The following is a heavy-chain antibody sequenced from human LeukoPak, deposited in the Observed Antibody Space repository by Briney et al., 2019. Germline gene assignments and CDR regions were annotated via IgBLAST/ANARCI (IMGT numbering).Heavy chain of an antibody. CDR2: IYYSGST. CDR3: ARRIAVVLDAFDI. J-gene: IGHJ3*02. D-gene: IGHD6-19*01. CDR1: GGSISSYY. V-gene: IGHV4-59*08. Sequence: SETLSLTCTVSGGSISSYYWSWIRQPPGKGLEWIGYIYYSGSTNYNPSLKSRVTISVDTSKNQFSLKLSSVTAADTAVYYCARRIAVVLDAFDIWGQGTMVTVSS.